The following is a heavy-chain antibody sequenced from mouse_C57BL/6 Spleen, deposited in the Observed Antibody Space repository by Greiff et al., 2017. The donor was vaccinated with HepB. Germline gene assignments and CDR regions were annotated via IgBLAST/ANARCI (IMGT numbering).Heavy chain of an antibody. CDR1: GYTFTDYY. V-gene: IGHV1-26*01. CDR2: INPNNGGT. J-gene: IGHJ2*01. CDR3: ARCYGSSSDYLDY. Sequence: EVQLQQSGPELVKPGASVKISCKASGYTFTDYYMNWVKQSHGKSLEWIGDINPNNGGTSYNQKFKGKATLTVDKSSSTAYMELRSLTSEDSAVYYCARCYGSSSDYLDYWGQGTTLTVSS. D-gene: IGHD1-1*01.